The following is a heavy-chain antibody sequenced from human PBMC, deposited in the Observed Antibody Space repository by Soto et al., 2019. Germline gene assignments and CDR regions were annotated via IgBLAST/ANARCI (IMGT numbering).Heavy chain of an antibody. Sequence: PGGSLRLSCAASGFTFSSYGMHWVRQAPGKGLEWVAVIWYDGSNKYYADSVKGRFTISRDNSKNTLYLQMNSLRAEDTAVYYCARPYYYDSSGWAPCFEYWGQGTLVTVPS. J-gene: IGHJ4*02. D-gene: IGHD3-22*01. CDR1: GFTFSSYG. CDR2: IWYDGSNK. CDR3: ARPYYYDSSGWAPCFEY. V-gene: IGHV3-33*01.